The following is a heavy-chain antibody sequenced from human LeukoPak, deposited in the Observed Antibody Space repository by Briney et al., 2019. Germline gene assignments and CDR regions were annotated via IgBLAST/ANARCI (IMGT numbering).Heavy chain of an antibody. CDR2: IWYDGSNK. Sequence: PGGSLRLSCAESGFTFSSYGMHWVRQAPGKGLEWVAVIWYDGSNKYYADSVKGRFTISRDNSKNTLYLQMNSLRAEDTAVYYCARDLSGGYYFDYWGQGTLVTVSS. CDR3: ARDLSGGYYFDY. CDR1: GFTFSSYG. V-gene: IGHV3-33*01. J-gene: IGHJ4*02. D-gene: IGHD3-16*01.